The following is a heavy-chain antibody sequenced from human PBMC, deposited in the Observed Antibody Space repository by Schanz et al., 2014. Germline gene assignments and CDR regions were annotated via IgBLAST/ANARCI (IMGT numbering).Heavy chain of an antibody. CDR2: ISPYNGNT. D-gene: IGHD2-2*01. CDR1: GYTFSSYG. J-gene: IGHJ5*02. V-gene: IGHV1-18*01. CDR3: ARDRRRYCSTASCRHDNWFDP. Sequence: QVQLVQSGDEVKKPGASVKVSCKTSGYTFSSYGITWVRQAPGQGLEWMGWISPYNGNTNYAPKVQGRVTVTTDTSTSTVYMELRSLTSDDTAVYFCARDRRRYCSTASCRHDNWFDPWGQGTLVIVSS.